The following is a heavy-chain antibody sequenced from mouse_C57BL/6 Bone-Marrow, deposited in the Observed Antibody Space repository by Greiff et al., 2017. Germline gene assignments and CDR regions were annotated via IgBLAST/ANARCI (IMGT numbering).Heavy chain of an antibody. Sequence: QVQLQQSGAELVRPGTSVKMSCKASGYTFTNYWIGWAKQRPGHGLEWIGDIYPGGGYANYTEKFKGKATLTADKSSSTAYMQFSSLTSEDSAIYYCARDYGHWYFDVWGTGTTVTVSS. CDR1: GYTFTNYW. J-gene: IGHJ1*03. CDR3: ARDYGHWYFDV. V-gene: IGHV1-63*01. D-gene: IGHD1-2*01. CDR2: IYPGGGYA.